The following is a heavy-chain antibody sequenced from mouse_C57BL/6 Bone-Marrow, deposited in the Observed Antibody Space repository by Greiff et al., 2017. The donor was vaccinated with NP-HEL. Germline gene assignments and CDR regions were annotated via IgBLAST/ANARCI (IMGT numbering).Heavy chain of an antibody. D-gene: IGHD1-1*01. CDR1: GFTFTDYY. CDR2: IRNKANGYTT. Sequence: EVKLMESGGGLVQPGGSLSLSCAASGFTFTDYYMSWVRQPPGKALEWLGFIRNKANGYTTEYSASVKGRFTISRDNSQSILYLQMNALRAEDSATYYCARYISTSTTGYAMDYWGQGTSVTVSS. J-gene: IGHJ4*01. CDR3: ARYISTSTTGYAMDY. V-gene: IGHV7-3*01.